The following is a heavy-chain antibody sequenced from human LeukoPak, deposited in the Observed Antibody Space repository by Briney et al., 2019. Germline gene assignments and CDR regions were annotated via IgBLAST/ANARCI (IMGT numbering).Heavy chain of an antibody. V-gene: IGHV3-23*01. CDR1: GFTFSSYA. CDR2: ISGSGGST. Sequence: GGSLRLSCAASGFTFSSYAMSWVRQAPGKGLEWVSAISGSGGSTYYAHSVKGRFTISRDNSKNTLYLQMNSLRAEVTAVYYCAKDSPITMVRGVIDYWGQGTLVTVSS. D-gene: IGHD3-10*01. J-gene: IGHJ4*02. CDR3: AKDSPITMVRGVIDY.